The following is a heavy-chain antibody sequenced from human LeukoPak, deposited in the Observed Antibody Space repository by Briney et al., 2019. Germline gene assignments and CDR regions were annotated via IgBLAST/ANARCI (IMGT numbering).Heavy chain of an antibody. CDR2: ISSSSSYI. D-gene: IGHD3-3*01. J-gene: IGHJ4*02. CDR1: GVTFSSYS. CDR3: ARDSKLEGPVDY. V-gene: IGHV3-21*01. Sequence: GGSLRLSCAASGVTFSSYSMNWGRQAPGKGREWVSSISSSSSYIYYADSVKGRFTISRDNAKNSLYLQMNSLRAEDTAVYYCARDSKLEGPVDYWGQGTLVTVSS.